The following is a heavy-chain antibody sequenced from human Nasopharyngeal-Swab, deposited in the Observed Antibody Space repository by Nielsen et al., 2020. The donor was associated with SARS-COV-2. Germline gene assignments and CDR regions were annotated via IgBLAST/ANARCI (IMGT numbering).Heavy chain of an antibody. CDR1: GGSFSGYY. CDR3: ARDEVAGGYFDY. V-gene: IGHV4-34*09. D-gene: IGHD2-15*01. Sequence: LRLSCAVYGGSFSGYYWSWIRQPPGKGLEWIGEINHSGSTNYNPSLKSRVTISVDTSKNQFSLKLSSVSAADTAVYYCARDEVAGGYFDYWGQGTLVTVSS. J-gene: IGHJ4*02. CDR2: INHSGST.